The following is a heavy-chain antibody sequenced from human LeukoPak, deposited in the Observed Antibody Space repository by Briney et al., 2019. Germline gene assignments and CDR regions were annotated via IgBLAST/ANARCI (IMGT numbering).Heavy chain of an antibody. V-gene: IGHV3-74*01. Sequence: PGGSLTLPCAASGYTFSSYWMHWPRQAPGKGLVWVSRINSDGSTTSYADSVKGRFTISRDNAKNTLYLQMNSLRDEDTAVYYCARDPYSGSYGDYYYYYMDVWGKGTTVTISS. CDR2: INSDGSTT. CDR1: GYTFSSYW. D-gene: IGHD1-26*01. CDR3: ARDPYSGSYGDYYYYYMDV. J-gene: IGHJ6*03.